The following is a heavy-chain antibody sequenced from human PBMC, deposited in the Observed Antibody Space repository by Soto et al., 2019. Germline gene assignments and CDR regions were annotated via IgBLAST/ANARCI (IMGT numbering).Heavy chain of an antibody. V-gene: IGHV2-5*02. CDR2: IYWDDTK. J-gene: IGHJ4*02. CDR1: GFSFSDSAVG. Sequence: QITLKESGPTLVKPTQTLTLTCTFSGFSFSDSAVGVYWIRQPPGKPLEWLALIYWDDTKHYSSSLRNRLTITKDTSKNQVVLTMTNMDPVDTATYYCAHGSGWLSDQWGQGTLFTVSS. CDR3: AHGSGWLSDQ. D-gene: IGHD6-19*01.